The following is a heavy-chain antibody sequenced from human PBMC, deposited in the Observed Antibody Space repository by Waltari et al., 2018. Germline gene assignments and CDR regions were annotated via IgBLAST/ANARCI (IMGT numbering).Heavy chain of an antibody. CDR1: GGTFSSYT. CDR2: IIPILGIA. CDR3: ARENSSSWYNAFDI. D-gene: IGHD6-13*01. V-gene: IGHV1-69*08. Sequence: QVQLVQSGAEVKKPGSSVKVSCKASGGTFSSYTISWVRQAPGQGLEWMGRIIPILGIANSAQKFQGRVTITADKSTSTAYMELSSLRSEDTAVYYCARENSSSWYNAFDIWGQGTMVTVSS. J-gene: IGHJ3*02.